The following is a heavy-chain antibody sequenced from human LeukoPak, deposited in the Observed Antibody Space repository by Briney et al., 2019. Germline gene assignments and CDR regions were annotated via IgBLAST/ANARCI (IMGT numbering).Heavy chain of an antibody. CDR1: GGSISSNNYY. CDR3: ARQRSGIVDY. V-gene: IGHV4-39*01. J-gene: IGHJ4*02. D-gene: IGHD1-26*01. Sequence: PSETLSRTGSVSGGSISSNNYYWGWIRQPPGKGLEWIGSIYHSGTTYYNPSLKSRVTISVDTSKNQFSLKLSSVTAADTAVYYCARQRSGIVDYWGQGTLVTVSS. CDR2: IYHSGTT.